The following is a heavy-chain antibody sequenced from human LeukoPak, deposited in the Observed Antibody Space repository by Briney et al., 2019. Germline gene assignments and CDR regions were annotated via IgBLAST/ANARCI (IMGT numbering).Heavy chain of an antibody. D-gene: IGHD6-19*01. CDR3: ARDKRLTVGYSSGWYGNFDY. J-gene: IGHJ4*02. CDR1: GYTFTSYY. CDR2: INPSGGST. V-gene: IGHV1-46*01. Sequence: ASVKVSCKASGYTFTSYYMHWVRQAPGQGLEWMGIINPSGGSTSYAQKFQGRVTMTRDTSTSTVYMELSSLRSEDTAAYYCARDKRLTVGYSSGWYGNFDYWGQGTLVTVSS.